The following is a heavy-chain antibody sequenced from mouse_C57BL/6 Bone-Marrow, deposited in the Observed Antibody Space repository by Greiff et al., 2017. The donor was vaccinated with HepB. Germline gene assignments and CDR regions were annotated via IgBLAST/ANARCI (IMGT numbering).Heavy chain of an antibody. J-gene: IGHJ3*01. V-gene: IGHV2-2*01. CDR2: IWSGGST. CDR1: GFSLTSYG. CDR3: ARNYPSYWDWFAY. D-gene: IGHD4-1*01. Sequence: QVTLKESGPGLVQPSQSLSITCTVSGFSLTSYGVHWVRQSPGKGLEWLGVIWSGGSTDYNAAFISRLSISKDNSKSQVFFKMNSLQADDTAIYYCARNYPSYWDWFAYWGQGTLVTVSA.